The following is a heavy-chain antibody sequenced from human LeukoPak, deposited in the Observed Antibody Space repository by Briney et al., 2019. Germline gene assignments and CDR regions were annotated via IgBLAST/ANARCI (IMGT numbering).Heavy chain of an antibody. CDR3: ARGPDHGESYYHD. Sequence: PGGSLRLSCAASGFTFSNSWMYWVRQAPGKGLVWVSRINSDGSITQYADSVKGRFTISRDNAKNTLFLQMNSLRVEDTAAYYCARGPDHGESYYHDWGQGSPVIVSS. CDR2: INSDGSIT. D-gene: IGHD1-26*01. CDR1: GFTFSNSW. J-gene: IGHJ4*02. V-gene: IGHV3-74*01.